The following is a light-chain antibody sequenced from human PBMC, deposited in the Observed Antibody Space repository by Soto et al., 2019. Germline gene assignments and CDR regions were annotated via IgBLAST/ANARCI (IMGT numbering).Light chain of an antibody. Sequence: QSALTQPRSVSGSPRQSVTISCTGTSSYVGGYNYVSWYQQHPGKAPKLMIYDVSKRPSGVPDRFSGSKSGNTASLTVSGLQAEDEADYYCCSYAGSYTYVLGTGTRSPS. V-gene: IGLV2-11*01. CDR1: SSYVGGYNY. CDR3: CSYAGSYTYV. J-gene: IGLJ1*01. CDR2: DVS.